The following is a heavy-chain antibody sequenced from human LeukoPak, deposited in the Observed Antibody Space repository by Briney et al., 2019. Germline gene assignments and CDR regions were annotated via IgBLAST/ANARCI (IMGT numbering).Heavy chain of an antibody. D-gene: IGHD6-13*01. J-gene: IGHJ4*02. CDR2: ISSSSSYI. Sequence: GGSLRLSCAASGFTFSSYSMNWVRRAPGKGLEWVSSISSSSSYIYYADSVKGRFTISRDNAKNSLYLQMNSLRAEDTAVYYCAGARVAAAGSYWGQGTLVTVSS. CDR3: AGARVAAAGSY. CDR1: GFTFSSYS. V-gene: IGHV3-21*01.